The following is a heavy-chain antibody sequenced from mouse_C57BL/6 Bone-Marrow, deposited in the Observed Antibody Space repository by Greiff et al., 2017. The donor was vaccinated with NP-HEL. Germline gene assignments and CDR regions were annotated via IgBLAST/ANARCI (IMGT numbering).Heavy chain of an antibody. CDR3: ERDPPYYCEEAWFAY. V-gene: IGHV5-4*01. CDR1: GFTFSSYA. J-gene: IGHJ3*01. Sequence: EVKLLESGGGLVKPGGSLKLSCAASGFTFSSYAMSWVRQTPEKRLEWVATISAGGSYTYYPDNVKGRSTISRDNAKNKLYLQMSHLKSEDTARYYCERDPPYYCEEAWFAYWGQGTLVTVSA. CDR2: ISAGGSYT. D-gene: IGHD1-1*01.